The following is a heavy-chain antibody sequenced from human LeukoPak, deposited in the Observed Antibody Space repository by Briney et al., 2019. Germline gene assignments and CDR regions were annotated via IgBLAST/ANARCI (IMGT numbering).Heavy chain of an antibody. D-gene: IGHD3-10*01. Sequence: PSETLSLTCTVSGGSISSFYWSWIRQPSGKGLEWIGHIFPSGSTNYNPSLRSRVTISVDTSKNQFSLKLSSVTAADTAVYYCARQRRVRGAKEVYYYYYYYMDVWGKGTTVTISS. V-gene: IGHV4-59*08. J-gene: IGHJ6*03. CDR2: IFPSGST. CDR3: ARQRRVRGAKEVYYYYYYYMDV. CDR1: GGSISSFY.